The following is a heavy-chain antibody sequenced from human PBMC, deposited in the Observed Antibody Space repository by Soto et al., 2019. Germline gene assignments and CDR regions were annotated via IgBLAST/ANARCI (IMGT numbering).Heavy chain of an antibody. CDR1: GGSVSSGSYY. V-gene: IGHV4-61*01. J-gene: IGHJ4*02. D-gene: IGHD4-17*01. Sequence: ETLSLTCTVSGGSVSSGSYYWSWIRQPPGKGLEWIGYIYYSGSTNYNPSLKSRVTISVDTSKNQFSLKLSSVTAADTAVYYCAREAYGDYSFDYWGQGTLVTVYS. CDR3: AREAYGDYSFDY. CDR2: IYYSGST.